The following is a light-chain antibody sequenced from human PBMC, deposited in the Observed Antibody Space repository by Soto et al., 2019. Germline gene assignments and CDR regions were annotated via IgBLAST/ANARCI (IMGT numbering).Light chain of an antibody. CDR3: QQYDSSPRT. J-gene: IGKJ1*01. CDR2: GAS. Sequence: IVLMQTPSTLSLAPGERATLSCRASQSVSSSYLAWYQQKPGQAPRLLIYGASSRATGIPDRFSGSGSGTDFTLTINRLEPEDFAVYYCQQYDSSPRTFGQGTKVDI. V-gene: IGKV3-20*01. CDR1: QSVSSSY.